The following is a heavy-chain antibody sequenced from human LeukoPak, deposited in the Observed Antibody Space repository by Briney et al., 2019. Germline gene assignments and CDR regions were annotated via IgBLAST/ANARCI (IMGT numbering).Heavy chain of an antibody. V-gene: IGHV4-4*08. CDR2: SHASGST. Sequence: SETLSLTCSVSGASITSYYWTWIRQSPGKGLEWIGYSHASGSTRYNPSLESRLSMSVDTSKNQVSLTLTSVTAADTAVYFCARAHINSGYDWLDYWGQGTLVTVSS. CDR3: ARAHINSGYDWLDY. D-gene: IGHD5-12*01. J-gene: IGHJ4*02. CDR1: GASITSYY.